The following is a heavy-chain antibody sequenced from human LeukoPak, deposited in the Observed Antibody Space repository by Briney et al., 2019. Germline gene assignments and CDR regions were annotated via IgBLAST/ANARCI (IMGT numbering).Heavy chain of an antibody. CDR3: ARVTLKSTTTRFTLAGDYFDY. J-gene: IGHJ4*02. CDR2: ITTYNGDT. D-gene: IGHD1-26*01. V-gene: IGHV1-18*01. Sequence: ASVKVSCKASGYTFTSYGITWVRQAPGQGLEWMGWITTYNGDTNYAQNLQGRVTITTDTSTSTAYMDLRSLRSDDTAVYYCARVTLKSTTTRFTLAGDYFDYWGQGTLVTVSS. CDR1: GYTFTSYG.